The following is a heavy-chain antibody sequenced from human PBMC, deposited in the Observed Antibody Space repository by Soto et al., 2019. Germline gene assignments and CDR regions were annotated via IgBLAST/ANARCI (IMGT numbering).Heavy chain of an antibody. J-gene: IGHJ4*02. Sequence: XTLSLPCSVSGTSIRGYDWTWIRRPPGKGLEWIGYIYYTGTTKYNPSLKSRVTVSVDTSKNQFSLRLNSVTSSDTAVYYCAREVSSFGSNHFDSWGQGALGTVS. CDR1: GTSIRGYD. D-gene: IGHD3-10*01. CDR2: IYYTGTT. V-gene: IGHV4-59*01. CDR3: AREVSSFGSNHFDS.